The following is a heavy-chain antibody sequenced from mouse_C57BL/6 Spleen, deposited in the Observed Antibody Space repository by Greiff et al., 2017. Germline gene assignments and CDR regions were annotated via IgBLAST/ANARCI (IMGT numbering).Heavy chain of an antibody. J-gene: IGHJ4*01. D-gene: IGHD3-2*02. CDR1: GYTFTSYW. CDR3: ARYRRSQYYAMDY. V-gene: IGHV1-61*01. CDR2: IYPSDSET. Sequence: QVQLQQPGAELVRPGSSVKLSCKASGYTFTSYWMDWVKQRPGQGLEWIGNIYPSDSETHYNQKFKDKATLTVDKSSSTAYMQLSSLTSEDSAVYYCARYRRSQYYAMDYWGQGTSVTVSS.